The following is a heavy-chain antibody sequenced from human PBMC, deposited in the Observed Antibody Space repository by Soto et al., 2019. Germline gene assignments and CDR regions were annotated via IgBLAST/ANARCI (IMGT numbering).Heavy chain of an antibody. J-gene: IGHJ4*02. CDR2: INPNSGGT. CDR1: GATFSSYA. Sequence: ASVKVSCKASGATFSSYAISWVRQAPGQGLEWMGWINPNSGGTNYAQKFQGWVTMTRDTSISTAYMEPSRLRSDDTAVYYCARAHGGWFDYGGQGTLVTVSS. CDR3: ARAHGGWFDY. V-gene: IGHV1-2*04. D-gene: IGHD6-19*01.